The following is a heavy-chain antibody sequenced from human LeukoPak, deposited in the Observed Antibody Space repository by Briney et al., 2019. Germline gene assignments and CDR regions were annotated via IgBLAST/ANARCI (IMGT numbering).Heavy chain of an antibody. CDR1: GYTFASYD. V-gene: IGHV1-8*01. Sequence: ASVKVSCKASGYTFASYDINWVRQATGQGLEWMGWVNPNSGNTGYAQKFQGRVTMTRDTSTSTVYMELSSLRSDDTAVYYCARSTVGARDYWGQGTLVTVSS. CDR2: VNPNSGNT. D-gene: IGHD1-26*01. CDR3: ARSTVGARDY. J-gene: IGHJ4*02.